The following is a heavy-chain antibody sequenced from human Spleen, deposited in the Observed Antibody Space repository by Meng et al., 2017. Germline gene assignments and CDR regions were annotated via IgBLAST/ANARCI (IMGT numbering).Heavy chain of an antibody. D-gene: IGHD3-10*01. Sequence: SETLSLTCTVSGGSISSGSYYWSWIRQPAGKGLEWIGRIYTSGSTNYNPSLKSRVTISVDTSKNQFSLKLSSVTAADTAVYYCARVPQYYYGSGSYQPPRDAFDIWGQGTMVTVSS. CDR2: IYTSGST. CDR1: GGSISSGSYY. CDR3: ARVPQYYYGSGSYQPPRDAFDI. V-gene: IGHV4-61*02. J-gene: IGHJ3*02.